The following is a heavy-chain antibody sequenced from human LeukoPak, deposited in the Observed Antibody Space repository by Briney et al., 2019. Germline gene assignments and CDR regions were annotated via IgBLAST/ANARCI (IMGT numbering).Heavy chain of an antibody. J-gene: IGHJ4*02. Sequence: GGSLRLSCAASGFTFSNYAMSWVRQAPGKGLEWVSSLSGSGGSIYYADSVKGRFTISRDNSKNTLYLHMNSLRAEDTAIYYCAKRSGPYSSSSREWHFDYWGQGTLVTVSS. CDR2: LSGSGGSI. CDR3: AKRSGPYSSSSREWHFDY. D-gene: IGHD6-6*01. V-gene: IGHV3-23*01. CDR1: GFTFSNYA.